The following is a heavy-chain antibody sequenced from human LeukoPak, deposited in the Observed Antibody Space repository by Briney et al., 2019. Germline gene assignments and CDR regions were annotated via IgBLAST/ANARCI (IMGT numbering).Heavy chain of an antibody. CDR3: ARRAGDYSHPYDH. J-gene: IGHJ4*02. V-gene: IGHV3-53*01. D-gene: IGHD3-22*01. CDR2: IYSGGNT. CDR1: GFTFSSYA. Sequence: GGSLRLSCAASGFTFSSYAMSWVRQAPGKGLEWVSFIYSGGNTHYSDSVKGRFTISRDNSKNTLYLQMNSLRAEDTAVYYCARRAGDYSHPYDHWGQGTLVTVSS.